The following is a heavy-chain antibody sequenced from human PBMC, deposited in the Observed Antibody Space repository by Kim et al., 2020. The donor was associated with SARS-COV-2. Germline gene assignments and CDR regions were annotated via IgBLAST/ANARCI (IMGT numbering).Heavy chain of an antibody. CDR2: ISSSGTTL. V-gene: IGHV3-48*04. CDR1: GFTFSSYS. J-gene: IGHJ3*02. Sequence: GGSLRLSCAASGFTFSSYSMNWVRQAPGKGLEWVSYISSSGTTLYYADSVKGRFTISRDSAKNSLYLQMNNLRAEDTAVYYCARDGSYYYDSSGYRNDAVDIWGQGTMVTVSS. CDR3: ARDGSYYYDSSGYRNDAVDI. D-gene: IGHD3-22*01.